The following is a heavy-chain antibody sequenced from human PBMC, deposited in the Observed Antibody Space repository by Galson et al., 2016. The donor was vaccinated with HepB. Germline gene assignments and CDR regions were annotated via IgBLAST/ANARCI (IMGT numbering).Heavy chain of an antibody. D-gene: IGHD2-8*01. CDR3: ERAEQRKTFLHCSNGMCSGDWFDP. J-gene: IGHJ5*02. CDR1: GDSFTTYI. V-gene: IGHV1-3*01. CDR2: INAGNGYT. Sequence: SVKVSCKATGDSFTTYIIYWLRQAPGQRLEWMGWINAGNGYTKFSQKFQGRVTITRDSSARTVYMELSSLRSKDTAAYYCERAEQRKTFLHCSNGMCSGDWFDPWGQGTQVTVSS.